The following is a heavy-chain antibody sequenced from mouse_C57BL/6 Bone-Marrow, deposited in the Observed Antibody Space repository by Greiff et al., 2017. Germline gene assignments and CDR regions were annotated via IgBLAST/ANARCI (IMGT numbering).Heavy chain of an antibody. V-gene: IGHV5-17*01. CDR2: ISSGSSTF. Sequence: EVQGVESGGGLVKPGGSLKLSCAASGFTFSDYGMHWVRQAPEKGLEWVAYISSGSSTFYYADTVKGRFTISRDNAKNTLFLQMTSLRSEDTAMYYCARPDFGYAMDYWGQGTSVTVSS. J-gene: IGHJ4*01. CDR3: ARPDFGYAMDY. CDR1: GFTFSDYG.